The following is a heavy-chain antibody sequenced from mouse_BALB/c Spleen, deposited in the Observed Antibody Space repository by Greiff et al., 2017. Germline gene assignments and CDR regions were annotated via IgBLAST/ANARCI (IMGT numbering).Heavy chain of an antibody. CDR1: GYSITSDYA. CDR2: ISYSGST. CDR3: ARVYDYDDAWFAY. J-gene: IGHJ3*01. Sequence: EVMLVESGPGLVKPSQSLSLTCTVTGYSITSDYAWNWIRQFPGNKLEWMGYISYSGSTSYNPSLKSRISITRDTSKNQFFLQLNSVTTEDTATYYCARVYDYDDAWFAYWGQGTLVTVSA. V-gene: IGHV3-2*02. D-gene: IGHD2-4*01.